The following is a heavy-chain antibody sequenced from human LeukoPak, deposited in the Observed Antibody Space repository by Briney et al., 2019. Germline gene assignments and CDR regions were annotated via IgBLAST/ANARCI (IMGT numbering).Heavy chain of an antibody. V-gene: IGHV3-64*01. CDR3: ARSDI. Sequence: GGSLRLSCAASGFTFNTFTMYWVRQAPGKTLEYVAVINNDGSSTNYANSVKGRFTISRDNSKNTLFLQMGSLRIDDMGVYYCARSDIWGQGALVIVSS. CDR2: INNDGSST. J-gene: IGHJ4*02. CDR1: GFTFNTFT.